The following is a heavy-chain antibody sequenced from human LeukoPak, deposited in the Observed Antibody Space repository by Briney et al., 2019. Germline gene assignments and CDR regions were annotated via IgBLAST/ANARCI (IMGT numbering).Heavy chain of an antibody. D-gene: IGHD1-26*01. CDR3: ARHPIEGATQSWFDP. CDR1: GYSFHSYW. Sequence: ESLKISRKGSGYSFHSYWIGWVRQMPGKGLEWMRIIYPGDSDTRYSPSFQGQVTISADKSISTAYLQWSSLKASDTAMYYCARHPIEGATQSWFDPWGQGTLVTVSS. J-gene: IGHJ5*02. V-gene: IGHV5-51*01. CDR2: IYPGDSDT.